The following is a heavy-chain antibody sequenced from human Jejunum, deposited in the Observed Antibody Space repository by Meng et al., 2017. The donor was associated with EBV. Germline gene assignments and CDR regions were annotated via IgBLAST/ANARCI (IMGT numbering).Heavy chain of an antibody. J-gene: IGHJ5*01. CDR3: AKRETSGWYDL. V-gene: IGHV3-NL1*01. CDR1: GYTFSTYG. CDR2: IYSDSTT. D-gene: IGHD6-19*01. Sequence: GELGGGVAQTGRSLTLACAASGYTFSTYGMHWVRQAPGKGLEWVSVIYSDSTTHYADSVKGRFTMSRDNSKSTLFLQMDSLRAEDTAIYYCAKRETSGWYDLWGQGTLVTVSS.